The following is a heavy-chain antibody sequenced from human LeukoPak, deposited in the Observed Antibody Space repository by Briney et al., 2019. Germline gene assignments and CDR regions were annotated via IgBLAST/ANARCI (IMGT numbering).Heavy chain of an antibody. CDR1: GFTFSSYS. J-gene: IGHJ6*03. CDR3: ASTEGRYPLYYYYMDV. D-gene: IGHD2-15*01. Sequence: PGGSLRLSCAASGFTFSSYSMSWVRQAPGKGLEWVANIKQDGSEKYYVDSVKGRFTISRDNAKNSLYLQMNSLRAEDTAVYYCASTEGRYPLYYYYMDVWGKGTTVTVS. V-gene: IGHV3-7*01. CDR2: IKQDGSEK.